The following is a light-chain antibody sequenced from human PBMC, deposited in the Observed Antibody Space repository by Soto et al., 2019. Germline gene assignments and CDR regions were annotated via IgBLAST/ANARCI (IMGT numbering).Light chain of an antibody. CDR1: SSDVGGYNY. V-gene: IGLV2-14*01. J-gene: IGLJ1*01. CDR2: DVS. Sequence: QSALTQPASVSGSPGQSITISCTGTSSDVGGYNYVSWYQQHPGKAPKLIIYDVSNRPSGVSSRFSGSKSGNTASLTISGLQAEDEADYYCCSYTGSSTLYVFRTGTKVTVL. CDR3: CSYTGSSTLYV.